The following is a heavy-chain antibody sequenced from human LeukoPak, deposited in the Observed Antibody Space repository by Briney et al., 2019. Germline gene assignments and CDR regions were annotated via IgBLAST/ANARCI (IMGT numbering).Heavy chain of an antibody. CDR1: GFTFSSYG. CDR3: AKANTALDAFDI. CDR2: ISGDSRYI. V-gene: IGHV3-NL1*01. Sequence: GGSLRLSCAASGFTFSSYGMHWVRQAPGKGLEWVSAISGDSRYIYYADSVKGRFTISRDNSKNTLYLQMNSLGAEDTAVYYCAKANTALDAFDIWGQGTMVTVSS. J-gene: IGHJ3*02. D-gene: IGHD5-18*01.